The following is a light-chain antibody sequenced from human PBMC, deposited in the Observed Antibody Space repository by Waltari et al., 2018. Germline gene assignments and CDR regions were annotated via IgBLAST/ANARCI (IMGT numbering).Light chain of an antibody. Sequence: QSALTQPASVSGSPGQSITISCTGTSSDVGSYNLVSWYQHYPGKAPKLMIYEGTKRPSGVSNRCSGSKAGNTASRTISGLQAEDEADYHCCSYAHSSRVVFGGGTKVTVL. V-gene: IGLV2-23*01. CDR3: CSYAHSSRVV. CDR2: EGT. CDR1: SSDVGSYNL. J-gene: IGLJ2*01.